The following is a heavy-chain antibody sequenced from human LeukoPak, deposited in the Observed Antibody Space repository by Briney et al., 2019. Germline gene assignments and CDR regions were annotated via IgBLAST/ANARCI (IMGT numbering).Heavy chain of an antibody. J-gene: IGHJ4*02. CDR1: GGSISSYY. D-gene: IGHD6-13*01. CDR3: ARGMQQLYHFDS. Sequence: KPSGTLSLTCAGSGGSISSYYWGWIRQPPGKGLEWIGYIYYSGSTNYNPSLKSRVTISVDTSKNQFSLKLLSVTAADTAVYYCARGMQQLYHFDSWGRGTLVTVSS. CDR2: IYYSGST. V-gene: IGHV4-59*01.